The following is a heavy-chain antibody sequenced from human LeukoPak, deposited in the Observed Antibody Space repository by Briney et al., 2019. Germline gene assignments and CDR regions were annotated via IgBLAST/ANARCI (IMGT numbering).Heavy chain of an antibody. CDR1: GFTFSSYA. V-gene: IGHV3-23*01. CDR2: ISGSGSST. CDR3: AKAYFAMVRGPFDY. Sequence: GGSLRLSCAASGFTFSSYAMSWVRQAPGKGLEWVSAISGSGSSTYYADSVKGRFTISRDNSKNTLYLQMNSLRAEDTAVYYCAKAYFAMVRGPFDYWGQGTLVTVSS. D-gene: IGHD3-10*01. J-gene: IGHJ4*02.